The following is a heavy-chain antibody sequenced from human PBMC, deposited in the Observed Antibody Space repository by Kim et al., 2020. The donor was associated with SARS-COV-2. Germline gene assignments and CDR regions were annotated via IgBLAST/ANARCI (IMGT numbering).Heavy chain of an antibody. CDR3: ARVSKRIMITFGVALSIEDAFDI. V-gene: IGHV3-7*01. CDR2: IKQDGSEK. CDR1: GFTFSSYW. D-gene: IGHD3-16*01. J-gene: IGHJ3*02. Sequence: GGSLRLSCAASGFTFSSYWMSWVRQAPGKGLEWLANIKQDGSEKYYVDSVKGRFTISRDNAKNSLYLQMNSLRAEDTAVYYCARVSKRIMITFGVALSIEDAFDIWGQGTMVTVSS.